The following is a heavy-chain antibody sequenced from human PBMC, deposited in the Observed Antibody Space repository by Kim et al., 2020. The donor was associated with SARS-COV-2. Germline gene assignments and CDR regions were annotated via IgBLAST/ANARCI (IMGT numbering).Heavy chain of an antibody. CDR2: ISYDGSNK. Sequence: GGSLRLSCAASGFTFSSYWMSWVRQAPGKGLEWVAVISYDGSNKYYADSVKGRFTISRDNSKNTLYLQMNSLRAEDTAVYYCARDTEDCSSTTCYVDYWG. CDR1: GFTFSSYW. J-gene: IGHJ4*01. D-gene: IGHD2-2*01. CDR3: ARDTEDCSSTTCYVDY. V-gene: IGHV3-30*03.